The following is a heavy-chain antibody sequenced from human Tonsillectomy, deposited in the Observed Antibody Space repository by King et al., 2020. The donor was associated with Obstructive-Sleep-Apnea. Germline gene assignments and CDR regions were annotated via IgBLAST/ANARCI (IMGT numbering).Heavy chain of an antibody. D-gene: IGHD3-3*01. J-gene: IGHJ3*02. Sequence: FQVRVTMTRNTSISTAYMELSSLRSEDTAVYYCARGSRFFDIWGQGTMVTVSS. V-gene: IGHV1-8*01. CDR3: ARGSRFFDI.